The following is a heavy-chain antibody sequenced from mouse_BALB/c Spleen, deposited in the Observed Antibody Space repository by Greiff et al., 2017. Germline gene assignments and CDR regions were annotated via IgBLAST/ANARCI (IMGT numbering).Heavy chain of an antibody. CDR2: IDPENGNT. Sequence: EVQLQQSGAELVRPGALVKLSCKASGFNIKDYYMHWVKQRPEQGLEWIGWIDPENGNTIYDPKFQGKASITADTSSNTAYLQLSSLTSEDTAVYYCAGSYRYFDVWGAGTTVTVSS. V-gene: IGHV14-1*02. CDR1: GFNIKDYY. J-gene: IGHJ1*01. CDR3: AGSYRYFDV.